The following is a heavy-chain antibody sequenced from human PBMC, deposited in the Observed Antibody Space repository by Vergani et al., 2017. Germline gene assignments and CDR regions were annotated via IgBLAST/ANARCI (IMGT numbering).Heavy chain of an antibody. J-gene: IGHJ3*02. D-gene: IGHD6-19*01. Sequence: QVQLVQSGAEVKKPGSSVKVSCKASGGTFSSYAISWVRQAPGQGLEWMGRIIPIFGTANYAQKFQGRVTITADESTSTAYMELSSLRSEETAVYYCASASVAVAGNTGDAFDIWGQGTMVTVSS. CDR3: ASASVAVAGNTGDAFDI. V-gene: IGHV1-69*13. CDR2: IIPIFGTA. CDR1: GGTFSSYA.